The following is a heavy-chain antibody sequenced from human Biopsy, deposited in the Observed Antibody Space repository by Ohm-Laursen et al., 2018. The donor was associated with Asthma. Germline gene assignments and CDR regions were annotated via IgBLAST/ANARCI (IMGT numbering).Heavy chain of an antibody. J-gene: IGHJ4*02. V-gene: IGHV3-30-3*01. CDR3: AKDERLYYGSDSKYMQPVPLGD. CDR1: EFSFSHYP. D-gene: IGHD3-10*01. CDR2: ISYHGAIK. Sequence: SLRLSCTAPEFSFSHYPMHWVRRAPGKGLEWVAVISYHGAIKFYADSVKGRFTISRDKSENTLYLQMNSLRAEDTAVYYCAKDERLYYGSDSKYMQPVPLGDWGQGTLVIVSA.